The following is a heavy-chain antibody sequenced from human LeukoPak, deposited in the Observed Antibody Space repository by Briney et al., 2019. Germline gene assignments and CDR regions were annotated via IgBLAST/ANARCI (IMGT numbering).Heavy chain of an antibody. CDR2: INLNSGGT. CDR3: ARDSCSSISCLSIDDY. V-gene: IGHV1-2*02. D-gene: IGHD2-2*01. J-gene: IGHJ4*02. CDR1: GYTFSVYY. Sequence: ASVKVSCKASGYTFSVYYMHWVRQAPGQGLEWMGWINLNSGGTNYAQKFQGRVTMTRDTSISTAYMELSRLSSDDTAVYYCARDSCSSISCLSIDDYWGQGTLVTVSS.